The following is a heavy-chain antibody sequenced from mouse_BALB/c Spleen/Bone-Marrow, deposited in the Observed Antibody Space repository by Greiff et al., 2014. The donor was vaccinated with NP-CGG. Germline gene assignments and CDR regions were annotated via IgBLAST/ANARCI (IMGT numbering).Heavy chain of an antibody. V-gene: IGHV14-3*02. J-gene: IGHJ4*01. CDR3: ASSGNYEGGAMDY. CDR1: GFNIKDTY. D-gene: IGHD2-1*01. Sequence: VQLQQSGAELVKPGASVKLSCTASGFNIKDTYMHWVKQRPEQGLEWIGRIDPANGNTKYVPTFQGKATMTADTSSNTAYLQLSSLTSEDTAVYYCASSGNYEGGAMDYWGQGISVTVSS. CDR2: IDPANGNT.